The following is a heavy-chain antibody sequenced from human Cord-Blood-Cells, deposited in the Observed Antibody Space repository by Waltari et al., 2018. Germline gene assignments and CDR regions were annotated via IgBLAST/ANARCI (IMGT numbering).Heavy chain of an antibody. CDR2: IYHSGST. CDR1: GGAISRRNR. D-gene: IGHD2-15*01. CDR3: ARVAGYCSGGSCYNWFDP. V-gene: IGHV4-4*02. J-gene: IGHJ5*02. Sequence: QVQLQESGPGLVKPSGTLSLTCAVSGGAISRRNRWGWCRQPPGQGLEWIGEIYHSGSTNYNPSLKSRVTISVDKSKNQFSLKLSSVTAADTAVYYCARVAGYCSGGSCYNWFDPWGQGTLVTVSS.